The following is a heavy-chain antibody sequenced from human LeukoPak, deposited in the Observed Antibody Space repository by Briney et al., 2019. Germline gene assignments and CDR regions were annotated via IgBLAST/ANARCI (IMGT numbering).Heavy chain of an antibody. Sequence: SETLSLTCTVSGGSISSSSYYWGWIRQPPGKGLEWIGSIYYSGSTYYNPSLKSRVTISVDTSKNQFSLKLSSVTAADTAVYYCARGGSGTTPIVYWGQGTLVTVSS. D-gene: IGHD1-7*01. CDR2: IYYSGST. V-gene: IGHV4-39*07. CDR3: ARGGSGTTPIVY. CDR1: GGSISSSSYY. J-gene: IGHJ4*02.